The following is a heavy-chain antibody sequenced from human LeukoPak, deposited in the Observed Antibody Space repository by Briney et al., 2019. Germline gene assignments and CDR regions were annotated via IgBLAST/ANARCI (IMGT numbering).Heavy chain of an antibody. CDR2: IIPIFGTA. V-gene: IGHV1-69*13. CDR3: ATDSAVIGPHTTERGPFDY. Sequence: SVKVSCKASGGTFSSYAISWVRQAPGQGLEWMGGIIPIFGTANYAQRFQGRVTITADESTSTAYMELSSLRSEDTAVYYCATDSAVIGPHTTERGPFDYWGQGTLVTASS. D-gene: IGHD3-16*02. CDR1: GGTFSSYA. J-gene: IGHJ4*02.